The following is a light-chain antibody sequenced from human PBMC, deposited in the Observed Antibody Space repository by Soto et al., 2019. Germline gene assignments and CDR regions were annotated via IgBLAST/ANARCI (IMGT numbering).Light chain of an antibody. J-gene: IGLJ2*01. CDR2: DDR. CDR1: NIGRKS. CDR3: QLWDSNSDPVV. Sequence: SYELTQPPSVSVAPGQTARITCGGTNIGRKSVHWYQQKPGQAPVVVVYDDRDRPSGIPERFSGSNSGNTAALTISRVEAGDEADYYCQLWDSNSDPVVFGEGTKLTVL. V-gene: IGLV3-21*02.